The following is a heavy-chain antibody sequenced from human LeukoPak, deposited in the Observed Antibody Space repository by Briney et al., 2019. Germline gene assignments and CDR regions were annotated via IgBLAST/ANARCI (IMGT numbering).Heavy chain of an antibody. CDR2: ISAIGGST. J-gene: IGHJ3*02. D-gene: IGHD3-10*01. CDR3: AKGRGSDYYGSGTYSDAFDI. CDR1: GSTFRTFA. V-gene: IGHV3-23*01. Sequence: GGPLGPSCAAPGSTFRTFAITGVRQPPGRGLGWGSTISAIGGSTYYADSVKGRFTISRDNSKNTLYLQVNSLRAEDTAVYYCAKGRGSDYYGSGTYSDAFDIWGQGTMVTVSS.